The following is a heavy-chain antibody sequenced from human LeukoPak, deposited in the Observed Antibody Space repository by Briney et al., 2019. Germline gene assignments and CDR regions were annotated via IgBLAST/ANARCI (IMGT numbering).Heavy chain of an antibody. J-gene: IGHJ4*02. V-gene: IGHV3-30*18. CDR2: ISYDGSNK. CDR1: GFTFSSYG. D-gene: IGHD3-10*01. CDR3: AKVFDRGDRALGSDY. Sequence: GGSLRLSCAASGFTFSSYGMHWVRQAPGKGLEWGAVISYDGSNKYYADSVKGRFTISRDNSKNTLYLQMNSLRAEDTAVYYCAKVFDRGDRALGSDYWGQGTLVTVSS.